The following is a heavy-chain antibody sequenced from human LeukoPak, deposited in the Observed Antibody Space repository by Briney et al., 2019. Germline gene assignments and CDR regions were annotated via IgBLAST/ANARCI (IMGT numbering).Heavy chain of an antibody. J-gene: IGHJ4*02. CDR2: ISGSGGST. CDR1: GFTFSSYA. D-gene: IGHD2-15*01. Sequence: TGGSLRLSCAASGFTFSSYAMSWVRQAPGKGLEWVSSISGSGGSTYYADSVKGRFTISRDNAKNTLYLQMNSLRAEDTAVYYCAKDQGTWWLPPTFDYWGQGTLVTVSS. V-gene: IGHV3-23*01. CDR3: AKDQGTWWLPPTFDY.